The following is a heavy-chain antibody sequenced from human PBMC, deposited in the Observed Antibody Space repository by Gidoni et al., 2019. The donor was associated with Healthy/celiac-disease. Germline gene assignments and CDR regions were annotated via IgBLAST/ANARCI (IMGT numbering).Heavy chain of an antibody. CDR3: ARGPAAIGWFDP. V-gene: IGHV4-61*01. CDR1: GGSVSSGSYY. CDR2: IYYSGST. Sequence: QVQLQESGPGLVKPSETLSLTCTVSGGSVSSGSYYWSWIRQPPGKGLEWIGYIYYSGSTNYNPSLKSRVTISVDTSKNQFSLKLSSVTAADTAVYYCARGPAAIGWFDPWGQGTLVTVSS. J-gene: IGHJ5*02. D-gene: IGHD2-2*02.